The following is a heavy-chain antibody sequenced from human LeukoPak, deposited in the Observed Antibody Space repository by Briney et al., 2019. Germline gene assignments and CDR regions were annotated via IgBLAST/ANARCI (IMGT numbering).Heavy chain of an antibody. D-gene: IGHD3-22*01. V-gene: IGHV3-48*03. CDR2: ISSSGSTI. CDR1: GFTFSSYE. Sequence: PGGSLRLSCAASGFTFSSYEMNWVRQAPGKGLEWFSYISSSGSTIYYADSVKGRFTISRDNAKNSLYLQMNSLRAEDTAVYYCARAYDSSGYYSYYFDYWGQGTLVTVSS. CDR3: ARAYDSSGYYSYYFDY. J-gene: IGHJ4*02.